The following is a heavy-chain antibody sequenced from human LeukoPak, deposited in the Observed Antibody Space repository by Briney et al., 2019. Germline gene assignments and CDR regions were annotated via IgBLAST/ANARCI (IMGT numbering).Heavy chain of an antibody. CDR3: ARDPDYYDSSGPFDY. CDR1: GFTFSSYS. J-gene: IGHJ4*02. D-gene: IGHD3-22*01. V-gene: IGHV3-21*01. Sequence: KPGGSLRLSCAASGFTFSSYSMNWVRQAPGRGLEWVSSISSSSSYIYYADSVKGRFTISRDNAKNSLYLQMNSLRAEDTAVYYCARDPDYYDSSGPFDYWGQGTLVTVSS. CDR2: ISSSSSYI.